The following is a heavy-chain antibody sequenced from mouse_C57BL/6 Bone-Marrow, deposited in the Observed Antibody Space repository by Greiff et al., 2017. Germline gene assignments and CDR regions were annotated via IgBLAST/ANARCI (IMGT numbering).Heavy chain of an antibody. D-gene: IGHD1-1*01. V-gene: IGHV3-6*01. CDR3: ARDGITTVVADWYFDG. J-gene: IGHJ1*03. CDR2: ISYDGSN. Sequence: EVQRVESGPGLVKPSQSLSITCSVTGYSITSGYYWNWIRQFPGNQLEWMGSISYDGSNTYNPSLKNRISITRDTSTNQFFRKLNSVTTEDTATYYGARDGITTVVADWYFDGWGTGTTVTGSS. CDR1: GYSITSGYY.